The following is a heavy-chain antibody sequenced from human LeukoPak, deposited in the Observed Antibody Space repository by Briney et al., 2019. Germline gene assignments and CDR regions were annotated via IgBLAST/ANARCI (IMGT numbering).Heavy chain of an antibody. CDR2: ISCSGSTI. Sequence: GGSLTLSCAASGFPFSAYNMNWLRHAPRGGGVGGSYISCSGSTIYYADSVKGRFTISRDNSKNSLYLQMNRLRAEDTAVYYCAREGAGSYYFDCWGQGTLVTVSS. CDR1: GFPFSAYN. CDR3: AREGAGSYYFDC. J-gene: IGHJ4*02. V-gene: IGHV3-48*04. D-gene: IGHD1-26*01.